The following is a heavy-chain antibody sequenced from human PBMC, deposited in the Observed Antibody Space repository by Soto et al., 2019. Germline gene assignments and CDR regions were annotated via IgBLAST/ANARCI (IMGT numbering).Heavy chain of an antibody. V-gene: IGHV4-59*08. CDR1: GGSISGYY. CDR2: IYYSGST. CDR3: ARRMYGDYSYNWFDP. J-gene: IGHJ5*02. D-gene: IGHD4-17*01. Sequence: PSETLSLTCTVSGGSISGYYWSWIRQPPGKGLEWIGYIYYSGSTNYNPSLKSRVTISVDTSKNQFSLKLSSVTAADTAVYYCARRMYGDYSYNWFDPWGQGTLVTVSS.